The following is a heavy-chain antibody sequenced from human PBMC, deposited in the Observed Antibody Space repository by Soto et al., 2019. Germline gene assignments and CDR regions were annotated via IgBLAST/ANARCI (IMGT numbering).Heavy chain of an antibody. D-gene: IGHD3-3*01. Sequence: GGSLRLSCAASGFTFSNAWMSWVRQAPGKGLEWVGRIKSKTDGGTTDYAAPVKGRLTISRDDSKNTLYLQMNSLKTEDTAVYYCTTRGYDFWSGYSVKDYYYYMDVWGKGTTVTVSS. V-gene: IGHV3-15*01. CDR3: TTRGYDFWSGYSVKDYYYYMDV. J-gene: IGHJ6*03. CDR2: IKSKTDGGTT. CDR1: GFTFSNAW.